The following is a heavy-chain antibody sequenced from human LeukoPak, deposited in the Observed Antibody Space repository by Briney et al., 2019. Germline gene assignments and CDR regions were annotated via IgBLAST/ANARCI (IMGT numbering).Heavy chain of an antibody. V-gene: IGHV3-23*01. CDR1: GFSFSSYG. CDR2: ISGSGSGI. CDR3: ARAYCSGGSCYDY. Sequence: GGTLRLSCAASGFSFSSYGMSWVRQAPGKGLEWVSVISGSGSGIYYAGSVKGRFTISRDNSKNTMSLQMNSLRAEDTAVYYCARAYCSGGSCYDYWGQGTLVTVSS. D-gene: IGHD2-15*01. J-gene: IGHJ4*02.